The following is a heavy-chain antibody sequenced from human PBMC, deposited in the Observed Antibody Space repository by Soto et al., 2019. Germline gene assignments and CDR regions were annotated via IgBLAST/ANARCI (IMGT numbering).Heavy chain of an antibody. CDR3: ARDAGSFDS. Sequence: QVQLVQSGAEVKKPGASVKVSCKASGYTFSNFAMHRVRQAPGQRLEWMGWINAGNWNTKHSQKFQGRVTITRDTSASTAYMELSSLRSEDTAVYNCARDAGSFDSWGQGTLVTVSS. CDR2: INAGNWNT. V-gene: IGHV1-3*01. CDR1: GYTFSNFA. J-gene: IGHJ4*02. D-gene: IGHD3-10*01.